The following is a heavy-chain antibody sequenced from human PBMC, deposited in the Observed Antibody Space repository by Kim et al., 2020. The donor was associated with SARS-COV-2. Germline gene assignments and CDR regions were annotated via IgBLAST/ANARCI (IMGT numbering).Heavy chain of an antibody. D-gene: IGHD3-3*01. Sequence: VDSVKGRFTISRDNAKNSLYLQMNSRRAEDTGVYYCARIRSGSSYDTMDVWGQGTTVTVSS. J-gene: IGHJ6*02. V-gene: IGHV3-7*01. CDR3: ARIRSGSSYDTMDV.